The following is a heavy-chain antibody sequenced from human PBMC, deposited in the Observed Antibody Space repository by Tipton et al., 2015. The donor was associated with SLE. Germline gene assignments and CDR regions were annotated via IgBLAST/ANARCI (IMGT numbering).Heavy chain of an antibody. D-gene: IGHD2-21*01. CDR2: IYDSATT. CDR1: GGSIRSDH. CDR3: ARSRGAVWSYYFDY. V-gene: IGHV4-59*01. J-gene: IGHJ4*02. Sequence: TLSLTCSVSGGSIRSDHWDWIRQPPGKGLEWIGYIYDSATTNYNYYLSSRVAMSIDTSKNQFSLKLTSVTAADTAVYYCARSRGAVWSYYFDYWGQGTLVTVAS.